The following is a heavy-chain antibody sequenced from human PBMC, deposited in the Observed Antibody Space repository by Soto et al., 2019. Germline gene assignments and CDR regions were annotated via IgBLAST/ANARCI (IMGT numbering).Heavy chain of an antibody. Sequence: PGGSLRLSCAASGFTFSSYGMHWVRQAPGKGLEWVAVIWYDGSNKYYADSVKGRFTISRDNSKNTLYLQMNSLRAEDTAVYYCARDVGYYDSSGYSNWFDPWGQGTLVTVSS. CDR2: IWYDGSNK. J-gene: IGHJ5*02. CDR3: ARDVGYYDSSGYSNWFDP. CDR1: GFTFSSYG. V-gene: IGHV3-33*01. D-gene: IGHD3-22*01.